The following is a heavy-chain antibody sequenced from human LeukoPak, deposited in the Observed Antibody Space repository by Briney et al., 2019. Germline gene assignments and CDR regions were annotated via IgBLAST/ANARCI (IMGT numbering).Heavy chain of an antibody. CDR2: ISSSGSTI. CDR3: ARDGSSGASSWMAY. J-gene: IGHJ4*02. Sequence: GGSLRLSCAASGFTFSSYEMNWVRQAPGKGLEWVSYISSSGSTIYYADSVKGRFTISRDNAKNSLYLQMNSLRAEDTAVYYCARDGSSGASSWMAYWGQGTLVTVSS. CDR1: GFTFSSYE. V-gene: IGHV3-48*03. D-gene: IGHD6-19*01.